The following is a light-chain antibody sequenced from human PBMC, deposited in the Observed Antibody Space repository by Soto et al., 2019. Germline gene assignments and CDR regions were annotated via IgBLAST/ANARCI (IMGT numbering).Light chain of an antibody. CDR2: GAS. CDR3: QQYHSSPWT. CDR1: QSVSSSY. Sequence: EIVLTQSPGTLSLSPGERATLSCRASQSVSSSYSAWYQQKPGQAPRLLIFGASSRATGIPDRFSGSGSGTDFTLTISRLEPEDFAVFYCQQYHSSPWTFGQGTMVEI. V-gene: IGKV3-20*01. J-gene: IGKJ1*01.